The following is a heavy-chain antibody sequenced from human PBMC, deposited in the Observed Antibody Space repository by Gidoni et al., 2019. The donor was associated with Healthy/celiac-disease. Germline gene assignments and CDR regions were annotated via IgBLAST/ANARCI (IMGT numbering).Heavy chain of an antibody. J-gene: IGHJ6*02. V-gene: IGHV1-8*01. D-gene: IGHD3-3*01. CDR3: AREGAYYDFWSGSYYYGMDV. CDR1: GYPFTSYD. Sequence: QVQLVQSGAEVKKPGASVKVSCKASGYPFTSYDINWVRQATGQGLEWMGWMNPNSGNTGYAQKFQGRVTMTRNTSISTAYMELSSLRSEDTAVYYCAREGAYYDFWSGSYYYGMDVWGQGTTVTVSS. CDR2: MNPNSGNT.